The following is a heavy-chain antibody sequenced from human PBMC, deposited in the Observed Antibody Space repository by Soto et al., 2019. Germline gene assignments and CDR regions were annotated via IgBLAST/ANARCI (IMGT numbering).Heavy chain of an antibody. D-gene: IGHD4-4*01. CDR2: IKEDGSEK. J-gene: IGHJ4*02. V-gene: IGHV3-7*01. CDR3: TRGGGRDSNGRI. Sequence: EVQLVESGGTLVQPGGSLRLSCVASGFKFRSYWMSWVRQAPGKGLEWLANIKEDGSEKYYVDSVEGRFTISRDNARNSVYLQMKSLRAGDTAIYYWTRGGGRDSNGRIWGQGTLVIVSS. CDR1: GFKFRSYW.